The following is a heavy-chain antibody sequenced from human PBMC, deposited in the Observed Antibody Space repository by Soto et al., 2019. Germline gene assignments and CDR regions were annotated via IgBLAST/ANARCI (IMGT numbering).Heavy chain of an antibody. V-gene: IGHV4-39*01. Sequence: SETLSLTCTVAGGSISSSSYYWGWIRQPPGKGLEWIGSIYYSGSTYYNPSLKSRVTISVDTSKNQFSLKLSSVTAADTAVYYCARRWGVAVAGKSHGGLPYYYYGMDVWGQGTTVTVSS. D-gene: IGHD6-19*01. CDR3: ARRWGVAVAGKSHGGLPYYYYGMDV. J-gene: IGHJ6*02. CDR1: GGSISSSSYY. CDR2: IYYSGST.